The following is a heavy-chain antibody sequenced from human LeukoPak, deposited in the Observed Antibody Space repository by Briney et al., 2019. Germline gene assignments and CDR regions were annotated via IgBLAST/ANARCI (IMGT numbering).Heavy chain of an antibody. Sequence: GASVKVSCKASGYAFTGYYMHWVRQAPGQGLEWMGWINPNSGGTNYAQKFQGRVTMTRDTSISTAYMELSRLRSDDTVVYYCARDEDGRDGYNRGTIDYWGQGTLVTVSS. D-gene: IGHD5-24*01. CDR2: INPNSGGT. J-gene: IGHJ4*02. CDR3: ARDEDGRDGYNRGTIDY. V-gene: IGHV1-2*02. CDR1: GYAFTGYY.